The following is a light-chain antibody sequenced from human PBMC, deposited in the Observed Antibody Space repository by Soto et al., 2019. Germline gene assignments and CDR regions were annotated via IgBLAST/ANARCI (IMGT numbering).Light chain of an antibody. CDR3: TSYTSSSTPFYV. CDR1: SSDVGGYNY. CDR2: EVS. V-gene: IGLV2-14*01. J-gene: IGLJ1*01. Sequence: QSVLTQPASVSGSPGQSITISCTGTSSDVGGYNYVSWYQQQSGKAPKLMIHEVSNRPSGVSSRFSGSKSGNTASLTISGLQADDEADYYCTSYTSSSTPFYVFGTGTKVTVL.